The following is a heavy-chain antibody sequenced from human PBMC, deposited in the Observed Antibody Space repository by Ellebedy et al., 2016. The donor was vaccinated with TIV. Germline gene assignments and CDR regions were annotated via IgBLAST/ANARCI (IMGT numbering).Heavy chain of an antibody. J-gene: IGHJ4*02. CDR2: IKQDGSEK. V-gene: IGHV3-7*03. Sequence: GESLKISFAASGFTFSNYWMKWVRQAPGKGLEWVANIKQDGSEKYYVDSVKGRFTISRDNAKNSLFLQMNSLRVEDTAVYFCARGGYGRPFDCWGQGTLVTVSS. CDR3: ARGGYGRPFDC. CDR1: GFTFSNYW. D-gene: IGHD5-12*01.